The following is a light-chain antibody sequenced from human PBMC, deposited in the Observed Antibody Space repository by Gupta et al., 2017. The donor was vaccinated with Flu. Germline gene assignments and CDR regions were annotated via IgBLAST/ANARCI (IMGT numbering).Light chain of an antibody. J-gene: IGKJ1*01. CDR3: QQYNNWPET. CDR2: GAS. Sequence: EIVMTQSPATLSVSPGERATLSCRASQSVSSNLAWYQQKPGQAPRLLIYGASTRATGIPARLSGSGSGTEFTLTISSLLSEDFAVYYCQQYNNWPETFGQGTKVEIK. CDR1: QSVSSN. V-gene: IGKV3-15*01.